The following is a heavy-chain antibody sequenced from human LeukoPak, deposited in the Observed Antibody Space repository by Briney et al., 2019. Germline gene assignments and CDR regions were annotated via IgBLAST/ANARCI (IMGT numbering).Heavy chain of an antibody. V-gene: IGHV3-9*01. Sequence: GGSLRLSCAASGFTFVDYAMHWVRQAPGKGLEWVSGISWNSGSIGYADSVKGRFTISRDNAKNSLYLQMNSLRAEDTALYYCAKESFTLYYFDYWGQGTLVTVSS. J-gene: IGHJ4*02. CDR1: GFTFVDYA. CDR3: AKESFTLYYFDY. CDR2: ISWNSGSI.